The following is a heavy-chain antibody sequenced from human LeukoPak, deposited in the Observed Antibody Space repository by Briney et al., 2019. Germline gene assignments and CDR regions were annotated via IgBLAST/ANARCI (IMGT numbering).Heavy chain of an antibody. Sequence: PSETLSLTCTVSGGSISSGDYYWSWLRQPPGMGLEWIGNIYYSGGTYYNPSFKSRVSISVDTSKNQFSLALYSVTAADTAFYYCARGKVFDPWGQGTLVTVSS. J-gene: IGHJ5*02. CDR2: IYYSGGT. V-gene: IGHV4-30-4*08. CDR1: GGSISSGDYY. CDR3: ARGKVFDP.